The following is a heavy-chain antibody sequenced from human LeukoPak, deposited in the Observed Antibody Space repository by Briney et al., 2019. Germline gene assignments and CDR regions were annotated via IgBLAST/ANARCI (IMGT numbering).Heavy chain of an antibody. D-gene: IGHD1-26*01. CDR2: ISAYNGNT. V-gene: IGHV1-18*04. J-gene: IGHJ4*02. Sequence: ASVKVSCKASGYTFTGYYMHWVRQAPGQGLEWMGWISAYNGNTNYAQKLQGRVTMTTDTSTSTAYMELRSLRSGDTAVNYCARDFIVGAINFDYWGQGTPVTVSS. CDR3: ARDFIVGAINFDY. CDR1: GYTFTGYY.